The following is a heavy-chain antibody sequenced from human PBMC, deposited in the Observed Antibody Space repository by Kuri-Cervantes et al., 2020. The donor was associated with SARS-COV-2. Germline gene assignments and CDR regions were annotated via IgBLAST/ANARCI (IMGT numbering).Heavy chain of an antibody. J-gene: IGHJ4*02. CDR2: IKQDGSEK. Sequence: GGSLRLSCAASGFIVSSSYMSWVRQAPGKGLEWVANIKQDGSEKYYVDSVKGRFTISRDNAKNSLYLQMNSLRAEDTAVYYCAREAFGYCSGGSCYSHYWGQGTLVTVSS. V-gene: IGHV3-7*01. CDR1: GFIVSSSY. CDR3: AREAFGYCSGGSCYSHY. D-gene: IGHD2-15*01.